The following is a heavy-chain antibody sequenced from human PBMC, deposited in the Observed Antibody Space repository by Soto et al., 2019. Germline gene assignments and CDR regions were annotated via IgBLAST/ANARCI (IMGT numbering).Heavy chain of an antibody. D-gene: IGHD2-15*01. V-gene: IGHV4-59*01. CDR3: TTTKCDEYGGIFDP. CDR2: IYYTGTT. Sequence: SETLSLTCTVSGGCISSYYWSWIRQPPGKGLEWIGYIYYTGTTNYNPSLKSRVTISVDTSKNQFSLKLSSVTTADTAVYYCTTTKCDEYGGIFDPWGQLNLVTVSS. CDR1: GGCISSYY. J-gene: IGHJ5*02.